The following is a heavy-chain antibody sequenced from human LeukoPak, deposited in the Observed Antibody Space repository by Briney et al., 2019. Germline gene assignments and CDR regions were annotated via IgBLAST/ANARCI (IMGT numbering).Heavy chain of an antibody. Sequence: GGSLRLSCAASGFTFSSYAMSWVRQAPGKGLEWVSAISGSGGSTYYTDSVKGRFTISRDNSKNTLYLQMNSLRAEDTAVYYCATRRGSGSLDYWGQGTLVTVSS. CDR1: GFTFSSYA. CDR2: ISGSGGST. D-gene: IGHD3-10*01. J-gene: IGHJ4*02. V-gene: IGHV3-23*01. CDR3: ATRRGSGSLDY.